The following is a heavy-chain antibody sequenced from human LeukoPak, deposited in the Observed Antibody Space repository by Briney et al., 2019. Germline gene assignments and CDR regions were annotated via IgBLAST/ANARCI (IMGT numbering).Heavy chain of an antibody. V-gene: IGHV1-46*01. J-gene: IGHJ4*02. Sequence: ASVKVSCKASGYTFTSYYMHWVRQAPGQGLEWMGIINPSDGSTNYAQKFQGRVTMTRDMSTSTAYMELSSLRSEDTAVYYCATRFSPYYDILTGYYNFDYWGQGTLVTVSS. CDR1: GYTFTSYY. CDR3: ATRFSPYYDILTGYYNFDY. D-gene: IGHD3-9*01. CDR2: INPSDGST.